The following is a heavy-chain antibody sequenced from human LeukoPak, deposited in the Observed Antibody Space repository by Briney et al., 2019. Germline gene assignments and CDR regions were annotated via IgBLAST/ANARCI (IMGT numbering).Heavy chain of an antibody. D-gene: IGHD3-10*01. V-gene: IGHV1-69*04. J-gene: IGHJ6*02. Sequence: SVKVSCKASGGTFSSYAISWVRQAPGQGLEWMGRIIPILGIVNYAQKFQGRVTITADKSTSTAYMELSSLRSEDTAVYYCARVDGSGSYYGYYYYYGMDVWGQGTTVTVSS. CDR1: GGTFSSYA. CDR2: IIPILGIV. CDR3: ARVDGSGSYYGYYYYYGMDV.